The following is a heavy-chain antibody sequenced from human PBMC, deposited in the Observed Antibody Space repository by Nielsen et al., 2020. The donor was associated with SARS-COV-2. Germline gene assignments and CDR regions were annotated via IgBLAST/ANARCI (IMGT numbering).Heavy chain of an antibody. Sequence: SETLSLTCTVSGGSISSYYWGWIRQPPGKGLEWIGSIYYSGSTYYNPSLKSRVTISVDTSKNQFSLKLSSVTAADTAVYYCARSRNTMIVVVTLGYFDLWGRGTLVTVSS. CDR2: IYYSGST. CDR3: ARSRNTMIVVVTLGYFDL. V-gene: IGHV4-39*01. CDR1: GGSISSYY. D-gene: IGHD3-22*01. J-gene: IGHJ2*01.